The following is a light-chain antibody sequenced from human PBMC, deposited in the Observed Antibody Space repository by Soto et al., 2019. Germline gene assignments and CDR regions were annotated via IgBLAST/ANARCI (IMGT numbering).Light chain of an antibody. Sequence: QSVLTQPPSVSGAPGQRVTISCTGSSSNIGAGYDVHWYQQLPGTAPKLLFYGNSNRPSGVPDRFSGSKSGTSASLAITGLQAEDEADYYCRSYDSSLSGNVVFGGGTKLTVL. CDR1: SSNIGAGYD. CDR3: RSYDSSLSGNVV. V-gene: IGLV1-40*01. CDR2: GNS. J-gene: IGLJ2*01.